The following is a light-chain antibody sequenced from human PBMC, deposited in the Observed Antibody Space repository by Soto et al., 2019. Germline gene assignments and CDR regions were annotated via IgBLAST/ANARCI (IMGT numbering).Light chain of an antibody. CDR1: QSVCSN. V-gene: IGKV3-15*01. CDR3: QQYNNWPPYT. Sequence: EIVMTQSPATLPVSPVERATLSCRASQSVCSNLACYQQRPGQAPRLLIYGSSTRATGIPARFSGSGSGTEFTLTISSLQSEDFAVYYCQQYNNWPPYTVGQGTKLEIK. J-gene: IGKJ2*01. CDR2: GSS.